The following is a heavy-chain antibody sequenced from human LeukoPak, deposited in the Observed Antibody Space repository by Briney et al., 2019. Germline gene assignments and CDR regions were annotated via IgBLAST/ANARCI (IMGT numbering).Heavy chain of an antibody. CDR3: ARRGVYYYDSSGRANYYFDY. J-gene: IGHJ4*02. CDR1: GYTFTSYG. CDR2: ITPYNGNT. V-gene: IGHV1-18*01. D-gene: IGHD3-22*01. Sequence: ASVKVSCKASGYTFTSYGITWVRQAPGQGLEWMGWITPYNGNTNYAQKLQGRVTMTTDTSTSTAYMELRSLRSDDTAMYYCARRGVYYYDSSGRANYYFDYWGQGTLVTVSS.